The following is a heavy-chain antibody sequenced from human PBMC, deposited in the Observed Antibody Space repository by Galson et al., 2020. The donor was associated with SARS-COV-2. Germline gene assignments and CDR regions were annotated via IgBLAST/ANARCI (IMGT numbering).Heavy chain of an antibody. J-gene: IGHJ4*02. CDR1: GDSISSDAFY. V-gene: IGHV4-30-4*01. Sequence: SETLSLTCPVSGDSISSDAFYWSWIRQTPGTGLEWIGDIHSSGKPYYNPSLMTCGTISVDTSTNQFSLRLSSVTAADTAVYFCARTSSTATREYYFDYWGQGTLVSVSS. CDR3: ARTSSTATREYYFDY. CDR2: IHSSGKP. D-gene: IGHD4-17*01.